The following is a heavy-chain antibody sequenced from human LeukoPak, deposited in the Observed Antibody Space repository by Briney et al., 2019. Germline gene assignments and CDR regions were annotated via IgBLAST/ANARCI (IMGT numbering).Heavy chain of an antibody. CDR2: IYYSGTT. Sequence: PSETLSLTCSVSGYSITSHYYWGWIRQPPGKGLEWIGNIYYSGTTNYNASLRSRVTLSVDTSKNQFSLKLSSVTAADTAVYYCARVGYSGYDYRGYFDYWGQGTLVTVSS. J-gene: IGHJ4*02. CDR3: ARVGYSGYDYRGYFDY. V-gene: IGHV4-38-2*02. D-gene: IGHD5-12*01. CDR1: GYSITSHYY.